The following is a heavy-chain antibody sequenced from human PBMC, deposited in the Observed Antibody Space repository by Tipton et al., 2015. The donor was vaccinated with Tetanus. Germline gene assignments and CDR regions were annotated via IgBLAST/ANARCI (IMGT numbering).Heavy chain of an antibody. Sequence: TLSLTCTVSSGSFSSSYWTWIRQAAGKGLQWIGRNYGTGTTDYNPSLQSLVTMSIDTSKNQVSLKLTSVTAADTAFYYCARERGYYVNAMDVWGQGTTVTVSS. V-gene: IGHV4-4*07. CDR2: NYGTGTT. CDR3: ARERGYYVNAMDV. CDR1: SGSFSSSY. D-gene: IGHD3-16*01. J-gene: IGHJ6*02.